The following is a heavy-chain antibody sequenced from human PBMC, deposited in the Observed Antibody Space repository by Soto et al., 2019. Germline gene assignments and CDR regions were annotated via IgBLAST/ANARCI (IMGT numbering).Heavy chain of an antibody. Sequence: GGSLRLSCGGSGFSFSSYVMTWVRQVPGKGLEWVSSISNSGGIKYYGDSVKDRFTVSRDNSKNTLFLQMHNLRSEDTAVYYCARDPNDSSAYYHHYYYGMDVWGQGTTVTVSS. V-gene: IGHV3-23*01. J-gene: IGHJ6*02. D-gene: IGHD3-22*01. CDR3: ARDPNDSSAYYHHYYYGMDV. CDR1: GFSFSSYV. CDR2: ISNSGGIK.